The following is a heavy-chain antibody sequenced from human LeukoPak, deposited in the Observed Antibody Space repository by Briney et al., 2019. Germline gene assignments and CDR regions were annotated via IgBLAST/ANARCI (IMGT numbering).Heavy chain of an antibody. CDR1: GYTFTAYY. CDR2: IDSKNGDT. V-gene: IGHV1-2*02. CDR3: ASEAYCSGGRFSVQRVAS. D-gene: IGHD2-15*01. Sequence: ASENLSRKASGYTFTAYYMHWERQAPGQGLEWMGWIDSKNGDTKYAQKFPSRLTISRDTSIGIAYMELSNLISDDTAVYYCASEAYCSGGRFSVQRVASWGPGTPVTVSS. J-gene: IGHJ4*02.